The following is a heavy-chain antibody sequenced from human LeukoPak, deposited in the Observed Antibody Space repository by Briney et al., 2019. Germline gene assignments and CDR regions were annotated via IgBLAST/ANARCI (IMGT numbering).Heavy chain of an antibody. J-gene: IGHJ4*02. Sequence: ASVKVSCKASGYTFSSYTLSWLRQAPGQGLEWMGWINTYTGTPTYAPGFTGRYVFSLDTSVSTAYLQISGLTADDTAVYFCGRDPRLGIRGYTYGYIDYWGQGTLVTVSS. CDR1: GYTFSSYT. D-gene: IGHD5-18*01. CDR2: INTYTGTP. V-gene: IGHV7-4-1*02. CDR3: GRDPRLGIRGYTYGYIDY.